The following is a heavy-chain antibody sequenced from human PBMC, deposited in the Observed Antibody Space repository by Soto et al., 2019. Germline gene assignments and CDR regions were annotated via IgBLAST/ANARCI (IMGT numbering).Heavy chain of an antibody. CDR2: IRSKAYGGTT. CDR1: GFTFGDYA. J-gene: IGHJ4*02. D-gene: IGHD1-26*01. CDR3: TRRDSGSYSGYFDY. Sequence: LRLSCTASGFTFGDYAMSWFRQAPGKGLEWVGFIRSKAYGGTTEYAASVKGRFTISRDDSKSIAYLQMNSLKTEDTAVYYCTRRDSGSYSGYFDYWGQGTLVTVSS. V-gene: IGHV3-49*03.